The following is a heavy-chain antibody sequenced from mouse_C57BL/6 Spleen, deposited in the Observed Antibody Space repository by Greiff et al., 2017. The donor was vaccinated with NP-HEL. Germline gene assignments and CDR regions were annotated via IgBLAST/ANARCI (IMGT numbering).Heavy chain of an antibody. CDR3: AKLGDGYFDD. Sequence: QVQLQQPGAELVMPGASVKLSCKASGYTFTSYWMHWVKQRPGQGLEWIGEIDPSDSYTNYNQKFKGKSTLTVDKSSSTAYMQLSSLTSEDAAVYYCAKLGDGYFDDWGQGTTLTVSS. J-gene: IGHJ2*01. D-gene: IGHD4-1*01. CDR2: IDPSDSYT. V-gene: IGHV1-69*01. CDR1: GYTFTSYW.